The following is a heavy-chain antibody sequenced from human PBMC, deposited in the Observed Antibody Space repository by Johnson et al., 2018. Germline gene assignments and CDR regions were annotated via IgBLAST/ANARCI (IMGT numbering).Heavy chain of an antibody. CDR1: GFTFSDSA. D-gene: IGHD3-16*02. J-gene: IGHJ4*02. CDR3: SRVFKSPPIVDLDF. CDR2: FRNKPDSYTT. V-gene: IGHV3-73*02. Sequence: VQLQESGGGLVQXGGSXKLXCAASGFTFSDSAIHGVRQASGKGLAWVGRFRNKPDSYTTASAASGKGRLTISKDDSKNTAYLQMNSLKTEDTAVYYCSRVFKSPPIVDLDFGGQGTLVTVSS.